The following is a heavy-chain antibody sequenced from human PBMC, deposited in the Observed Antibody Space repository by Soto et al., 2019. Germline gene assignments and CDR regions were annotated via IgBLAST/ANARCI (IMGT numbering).Heavy chain of an antibody. D-gene: IGHD3-22*01. Sequence: QVQLVQSGAEVKKPGASVKVSCKASGYTFTSYCISWVRQAPGQGLEWMGWISAYNGNTIYAQKLQDRVTMSTDTHTSTAYMELRSLRSDDTAVYYCARARPNESSGVDYWGQGTLVNVSS. J-gene: IGHJ4*02. V-gene: IGHV1-18*04. CDR2: ISAYNGNT. CDR1: GYTFTSYC. CDR3: ARARPNESSGVDY.